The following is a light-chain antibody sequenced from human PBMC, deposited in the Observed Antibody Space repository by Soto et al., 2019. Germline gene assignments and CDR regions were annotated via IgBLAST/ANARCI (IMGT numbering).Light chain of an antibody. CDR2: EVT. Sequence: QSALTQPASVSGSPGQSITISCTGTSSDVGSYNLVSWYQQHPGKAPKLMIYEVTNRPSGVSKRFSGSKSGNMASLTISGLQAEDEADYYCSSYTSSSARVFGGGTKLTVL. CDR3: SSYTSSSARV. J-gene: IGLJ3*02. CDR1: SSDVGSYNL. V-gene: IGLV2-14*02.